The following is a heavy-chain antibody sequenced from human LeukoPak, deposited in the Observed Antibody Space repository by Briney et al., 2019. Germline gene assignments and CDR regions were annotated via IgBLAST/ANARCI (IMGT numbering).Heavy chain of an antibody. J-gene: IGHJ5*02. Sequence: GGSLRLSCAASGFTLNNYAMSWVRQAPGKGLEWVSATSSSDAGTYHADSVRGRFTISRDNSKNTLYLQMNSLRAEDTAVFYCAKVNYYGSGSYEPPRWFDPWGQGTLVTVSS. V-gene: IGHV3-23*01. CDR2: TSSSDAGT. D-gene: IGHD3-10*01. CDR3: AKVNYYGSGSYEPPRWFDP. CDR1: GFTLNNYA.